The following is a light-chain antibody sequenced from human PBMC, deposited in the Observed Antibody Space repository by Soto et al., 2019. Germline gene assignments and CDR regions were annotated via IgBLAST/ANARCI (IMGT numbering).Light chain of an antibody. J-gene: IGLJ1*01. CDR3: KSYAGSNTYV. V-gene: IGLV2-8*01. Sequence: QSVLTQPPSASGSPGQSGTISCTGTKNDVGFYDFVSWYQHHPGKAPRLIIYEVVQRPSGVPDRFSGSKSGNTASLTVSGRQAADEADDFCKSYAGSNTYVFGSGTQVTVL. CDR1: KNDVGFYDF. CDR2: EVV.